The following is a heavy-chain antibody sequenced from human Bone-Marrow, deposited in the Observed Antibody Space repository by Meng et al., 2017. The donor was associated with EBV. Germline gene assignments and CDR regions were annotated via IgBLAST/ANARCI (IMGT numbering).Heavy chain of an antibody. CDR1: GGTFRSDA. D-gene: IGHD3-10*01. CDR3: ASESGRGFTPDY. J-gene: IGHJ4*02. CDR2: LIPMTGVA. V-gene: IGHV1-69*01. Sequence: QAQLVQSGAEVKKPVSSVMVSCKTSGGTFRSDAISWVRQAPEQGLVWMGGLIPMTGVAHYAQKFQDRVSIIADESTSTHYLELSSLRSEDTAIYFCASESGRGFTPDYWGQGTLVTVSS.